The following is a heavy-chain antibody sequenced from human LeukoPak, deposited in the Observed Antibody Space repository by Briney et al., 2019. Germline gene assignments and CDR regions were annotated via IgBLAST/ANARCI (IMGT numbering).Heavy chain of an antibody. Sequence: ASVKVSCKASGYTFSSFGISWVRQAHGQGLEWMGWINGNNGNTNYAEKLQGRLTMTTDTSTSTAYMELRSLRSDDTAVYYCARDLPLLSPVALTYWAQGTLVTVSS. CDR1: GYTFSSFG. V-gene: IGHV1-18*01. D-gene: IGHD3-10*01. CDR2: INGNNGNT. CDR3: ARDLPLLSPVALTY. J-gene: IGHJ4*02.